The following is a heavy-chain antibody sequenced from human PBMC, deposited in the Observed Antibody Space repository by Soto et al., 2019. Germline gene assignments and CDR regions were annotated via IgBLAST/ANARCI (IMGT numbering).Heavy chain of an antibody. CDR2: INSAGSAT. V-gene: IGHV3-74*01. Sequence: EVQLVESGGGLVQPGGSLRLSCAASGFTFSGYWMHWVRPAPGEELVWVSRINSAGSATTYAASVRGRFTISRDNAKNTLYLQMNSLRAEDTAVYYCARGPEPYLYFFDYWGQGNLDTVSA. CDR3: ARGPEPYLYFFDY. J-gene: IGHJ4*02. CDR1: GFTFSGYW.